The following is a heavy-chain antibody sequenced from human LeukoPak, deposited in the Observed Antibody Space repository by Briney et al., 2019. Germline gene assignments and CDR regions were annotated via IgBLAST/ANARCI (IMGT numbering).Heavy chain of an antibody. CDR1: GYTFTSYG. Sequence: ASVKVSCKASGYTFTSYGISWVRQAPGQGLEWMGWISAYNGNTNYAQKLQGRVTMTTDISTSTAYMELRSLRSDDTAVYYCARDRTSLGYCSSTSCYLVFDYWGQGTLVTVSS. CDR2: ISAYNGNT. J-gene: IGHJ4*02. CDR3: ARDRTSLGYCSSTSCYLVFDY. D-gene: IGHD2-2*01. V-gene: IGHV1-18*01.